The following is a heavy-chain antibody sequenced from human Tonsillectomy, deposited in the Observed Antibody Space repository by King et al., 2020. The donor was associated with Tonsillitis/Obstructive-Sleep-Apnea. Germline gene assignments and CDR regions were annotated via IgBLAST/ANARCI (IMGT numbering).Heavy chain of an antibody. CDR1: GGSFSGYY. Sequence: VQLQQWGAGLLTPSEPLSLTCAVYGGSFSGYYWSWIRQPPGKGLEWIGEINHSGSTNYNPSLKSRVTISVDTSKNQFSLKLSSVTAADTAVYYCASRSGAVGVPAANDNWFDPWGQGTLVTVCS. CDR3: ASRSGAVGVPAANDNWFDP. V-gene: IGHV4-34*01. CDR2: INHSGST. D-gene: IGHD2-2*01. J-gene: IGHJ5*02.